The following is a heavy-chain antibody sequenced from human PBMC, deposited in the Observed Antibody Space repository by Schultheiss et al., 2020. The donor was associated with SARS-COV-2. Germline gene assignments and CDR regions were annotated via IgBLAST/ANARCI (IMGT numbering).Heavy chain of an antibody. D-gene: IGHD4-17*01. CDR2: IWFDGSEQ. J-gene: IGHJ3*02. Sequence: GESLKISCAASGFTFSHYAMHWVRQAPGKGLEWVAAIWFDGSEQRYSDSVKGRFTISRDNAKNSLYLQMNSLRAEDTALYYCAKAQPWYGERINADAFDIWGQGTMVTVSS. V-gene: IGHV3-30*04. CDR3: AKAQPWYGERINADAFDI. CDR1: GFTFSHYA.